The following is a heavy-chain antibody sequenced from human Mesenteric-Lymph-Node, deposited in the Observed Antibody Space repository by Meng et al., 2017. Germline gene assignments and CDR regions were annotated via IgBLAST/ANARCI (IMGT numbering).Heavy chain of an antibody. CDR1: GYTFTSYN. J-gene: IGHJ4*02. Sequence: QVQLVQSGAEVNKPGASVKVSCKASGYTFTSYNINWVRQAPGQGLEWMGWISPYNGNTKYAQNLQGRATMTTDTSTSTAYMELRSMKSDDTAVYYCARDRGNGWYAYWGQGTLVTVSS. CDR3: ARDRGNGWYAY. V-gene: IGHV1-18*01. D-gene: IGHD6-19*01. CDR2: ISPYNGNT.